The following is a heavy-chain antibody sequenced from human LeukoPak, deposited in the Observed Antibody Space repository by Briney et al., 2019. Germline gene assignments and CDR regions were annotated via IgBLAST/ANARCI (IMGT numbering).Heavy chain of an antibody. D-gene: IGHD3-22*01. J-gene: IGHJ4*02. Sequence: GGPLRLSCAASGFTFSDYYMSWIRQAPGKGLEWVSYISSSGSTIYYADSVKGRFTISRDNAKNSLYLQMNSLRAEDTAVYYCAKEKFGQYYYDSRSLDYWGQGTLVTVSS. CDR3: AKEKFGQYYYDSRSLDY. CDR1: GFTFSDYY. V-gene: IGHV3-11*01. CDR2: ISSSGSTI.